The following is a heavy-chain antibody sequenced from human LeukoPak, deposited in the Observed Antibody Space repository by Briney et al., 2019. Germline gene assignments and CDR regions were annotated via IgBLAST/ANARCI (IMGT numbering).Heavy chain of an antibody. Sequence: PGGSLRLSCAASGFSFSSHVMHWVRQAPGKGLEWVTLISFDGNDQDYGDSVKGRFTSSRDNSKNTLYLQMNSLRPEDTPVYYCARDLGATFSYSMDVWGQGTAVTVSS. J-gene: IGHJ6*02. CDR3: ARDLGATFSYSMDV. D-gene: IGHD1-26*01. CDR1: GFSFSSHV. CDR2: ISFDGNDQ. V-gene: IGHV3-30*04.